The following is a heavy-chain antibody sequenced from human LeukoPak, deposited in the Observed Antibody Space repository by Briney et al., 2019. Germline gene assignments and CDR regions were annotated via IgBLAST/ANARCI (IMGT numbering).Heavy chain of an antibody. CDR2: ISGSGGST. CDR3: KMGDGSPPLGQ. V-gene: IGHV3-23*01. Sequence: GGSLRLSCGASGFAFSNYVLGWVRQAPGKGLQWVSAISGSGGSTYYADSVKGRFTISRDNSGNTLYLQMNSLRAEDTAVYYCKMGDGSPPLGQWGQGTLVTVSS. J-gene: IGHJ4*02. CDR1: GFAFSNYV. D-gene: IGHD5-24*01.